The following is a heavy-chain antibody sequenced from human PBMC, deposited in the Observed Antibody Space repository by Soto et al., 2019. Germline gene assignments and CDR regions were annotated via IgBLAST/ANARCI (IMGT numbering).Heavy chain of an antibody. CDR3: ARHSNRNYGLYFFDY. CDR2: IYYSGST. J-gene: IGHJ4*02. Sequence: SETLSLTCTVSGGSISSYYWSWIRQPPGKGLEWIGNIYYSGSTNYNPSLKSRVTISVDTSKNQFSLKVSSAAAADTAVYYCARHSNRNYGLYFFDYWGLGALVTVSS. CDR1: GGSISSYY. D-gene: IGHD4-4*01. V-gene: IGHV4-59*08.